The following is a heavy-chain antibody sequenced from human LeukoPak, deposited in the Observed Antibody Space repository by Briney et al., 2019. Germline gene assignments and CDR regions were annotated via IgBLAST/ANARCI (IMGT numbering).Heavy chain of an antibody. CDR2: TYYRSKWYN. J-gene: IGHJ3*02. V-gene: IGHV6-1*01. D-gene: IGHD6-13*01. CDR3: ARDLTYGSSWYGELSAFDI. Sequence: SQTLSLTCAISGGSVSSNSAAWNWIRQSPSRGLEWLGRTYYRSKWYNDYAVSVKSRITVNPDTSKNQFSLQLNSVTPEDTAVYYCARDLTYGSSWYGELSAFDIWGQGTMVTVSS. CDR1: GGSVSSNSAA.